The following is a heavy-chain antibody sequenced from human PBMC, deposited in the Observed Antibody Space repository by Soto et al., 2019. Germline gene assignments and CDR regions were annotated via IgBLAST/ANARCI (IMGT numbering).Heavy chain of an antibody. CDR3: VREDDGGDRDYYGLDV. V-gene: IGHV4-30-4*01. CDR2: IHYTGSV. D-gene: IGHD2-21*02. J-gene: IGHJ6*02. Sequence: QVQLQESGPGLVRPSQTLSLTCTVSGGSLNSEHYHWTWIRQAPGQGLEWIGYIHYTGSVRYNPCLQSRITMSVDTSKNLFSLNLSSVTAADTAVYFCVREDDGGDRDYYGLDVWGQGTMVTVSS. CDR1: GGSLNSEHYH.